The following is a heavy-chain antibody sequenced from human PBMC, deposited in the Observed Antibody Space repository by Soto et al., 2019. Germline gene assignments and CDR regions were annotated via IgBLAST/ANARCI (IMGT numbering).Heavy chain of an antibody. CDR2: ISGTGGST. CDR3: AKGLFDYYGSGSYYPN. V-gene: IGHV3-23*01. D-gene: IGHD3-10*01. Sequence: GGSLRLSCAASGFTLSSYAMSWVRQAPGKGLEWVSAISGTGGSTSYADSVKGRFTISRDSSKNTLYLQMNSLRAEDTAVYYCAKGLFDYYGSGSYYPNWGQGTLVTVSS. J-gene: IGHJ4*02. CDR1: GFTLSSYA.